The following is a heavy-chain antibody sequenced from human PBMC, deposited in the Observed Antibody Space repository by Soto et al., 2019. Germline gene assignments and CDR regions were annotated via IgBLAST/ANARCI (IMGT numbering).Heavy chain of an antibody. V-gene: IGHV3-15*01. Sequence: WXSQRLWWAAAGGTCVNAGGNWIRQATDNGLEWVDRIKSKTDGGTTDFAAPVKGRFAISRDDSKDMVYLQMNSLKTEDTGLYYCPTDSYSPMIVVRFDYWRHGTLVTVSS. J-gene: IGHJ4*01. CDR2: IKSKTDGGTT. CDR1: GGTCVNAG. CDR3: PTDSYSPMIVVRFDY. D-gene: IGHD3-22*01.